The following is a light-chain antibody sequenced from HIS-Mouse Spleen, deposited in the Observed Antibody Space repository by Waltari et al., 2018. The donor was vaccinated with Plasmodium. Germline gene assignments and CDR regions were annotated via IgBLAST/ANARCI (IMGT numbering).Light chain of an antibody. CDR3: SSYAGSNNLV. CDR1: SSDVGGYNY. V-gene: IGLV2-8*01. CDR2: EVS. Sequence: QSALTQPPSASGSPGQSVTISCTGTSSDVGGYNYVSWSQQHPGKAPKLMIYEVSKRPSGAPDRFSGSKSGNTASLTVSGLQAEDEADYYCSSYAGSNNLVFGGGTKLTVL. J-gene: IGLJ2*01.